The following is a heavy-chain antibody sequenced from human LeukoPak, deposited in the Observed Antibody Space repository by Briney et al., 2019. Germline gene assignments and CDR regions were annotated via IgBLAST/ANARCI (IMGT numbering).Heavy chain of an antibody. J-gene: IGHJ3*02. V-gene: IGHV1-69*04. D-gene: IGHD3-10*01. CDR3: ARDLAPWWFGELDDAFDI. CDR1: GGTFSNCA. CDR2: IIPILGIA. Sequence: SVKVSCKASGGTFSNCAISWVRQAPGQGLEWMGRIIPILGIANYAQKFQGRVTITADKSTSTAYMELSSLRSEDTAVYYCARDLAPWWFGELDDAFDIWGQGTMVTVSS.